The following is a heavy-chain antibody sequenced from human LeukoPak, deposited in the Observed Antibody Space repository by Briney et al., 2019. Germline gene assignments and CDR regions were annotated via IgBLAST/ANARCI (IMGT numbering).Heavy chain of an antibody. CDR2: INPNSGGT. J-gene: IGHJ5*02. D-gene: IGHD3-10*01. CDR3: ARVLWFGNPSFDP. CDR1: GYTFTGYY. Sequence: ASVKVSCKASGYTFTGYYMLWVRQAPGQGLEWMGWINPNSGGTNYAQKFQGRVTMTRDTSISTAYMELSRLRSDDTAVYYCARVLWFGNPSFDPWGQGTLVTVSS. V-gene: IGHV1-2*02.